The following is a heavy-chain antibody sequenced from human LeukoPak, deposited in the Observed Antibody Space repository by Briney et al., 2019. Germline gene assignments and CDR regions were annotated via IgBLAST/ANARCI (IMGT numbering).Heavy chain of an antibody. Sequence: SETLSLTCAVYGGSFSGYYWSWIRQPPGKGLEWIGEINHSGSTNYNPSLKSRVTISVDTSKNQFPLKLSSVTAADTAVYYCARGLRWLQWLPFDYWGQGTLVTVSS. CDR3: ARGLRWLQWLPFDY. V-gene: IGHV4-34*01. J-gene: IGHJ4*02. D-gene: IGHD5-24*01. CDR1: GGSFSGYY. CDR2: INHSGST.